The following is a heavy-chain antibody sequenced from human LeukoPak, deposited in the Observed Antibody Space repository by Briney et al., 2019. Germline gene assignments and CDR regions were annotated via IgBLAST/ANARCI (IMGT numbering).Heavy chain of an antibody. Sequence: GGSLRLSCKASGFTFSAYAMTWVRQAPGQGLEWVSSIGSDNKPHYSESVKGRFAISRDNSKSMLFLQLNSLRAEDTALYYCARDLHYYVAVDVWGQGTTVTVSS. CDR3: ARDLHYYVAVDV. CDR1: GFTFSAYA. D-gene: IGHD3-10*02. J-gene: IGHJ6*02. V-gene: IGHV3-23*01. CDR2: IGSDNKP.